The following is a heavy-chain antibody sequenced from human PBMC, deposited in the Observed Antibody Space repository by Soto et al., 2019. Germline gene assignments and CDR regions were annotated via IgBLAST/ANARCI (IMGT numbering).Heavy chain of an antibody. CDR3: AREAIAVAGRFDY. D-gene: IGHD6-19*01. V-gene: IGHV4-59*01. CDR1: CGSISSYY. CDR2: IYYSGST. J-gene: IGHJ4*02. Sequence: SETLSLTCTVSCGSISSYYWSWIRQPPGKGLEWIGYIYYSGSTNYNPSLKSRVTISVDTSKNQFSLKLSSVTAADTAVYYCAREAIAVAGRFDYWGQGTLVTVSS.